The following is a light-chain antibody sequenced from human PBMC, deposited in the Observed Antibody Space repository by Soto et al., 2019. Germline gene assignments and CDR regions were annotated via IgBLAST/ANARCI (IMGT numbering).Light chain of an antibody. V-gene: IGKV3-15*01. CDR2: GAS. Sequence: EIVMTLSPATLSVSPGERATLSCRASQSVSSNLAWYQQKPGQAPRLLIYGASTRATGVPARFSGSGSGTEFTLTISSLQSEDFAVYYCQQYNNWVTYGGGTKVDIK. J-gene: IGKJ4*01. CDR3: QQYNNWVT. CDR1: QSVSSN.